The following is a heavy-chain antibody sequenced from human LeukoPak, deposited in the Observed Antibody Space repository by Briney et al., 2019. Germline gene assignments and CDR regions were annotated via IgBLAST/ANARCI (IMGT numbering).Heavy chain of an antibody. D-gene: IGHD3-10*01. CDR1: GYTFTSYY. J-gene: IGHJ5*02. V-gene: IGHV1-46*01. CDR2: INPSGGFT. Sequence: GASVTVSCKASGYTFTSYYIHWVRQAPGQGLEWMGIINPSGGFTNYAQKFQGRVTLTRDTSTSTVYMDLTSLKSEDTAVYYCARDSGHWFDPWGQGTMVTVSS. CDR3: ARDSGHWFDP.